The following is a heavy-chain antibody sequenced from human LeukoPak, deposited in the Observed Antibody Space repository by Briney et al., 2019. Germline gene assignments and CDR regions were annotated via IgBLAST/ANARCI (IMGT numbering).Heavy chain of an antibody. CDR3: ARWEGAVAGWAGLDY. Sequence: ASVKVSCKASGYTFTSYYMHWVRQAPGQGLEWMGIINPSGGSTSYAQKFQGRVTMTRDTSTSTVYMELSSLRSEDTGVYYCARWEGAVAGWAGLDYWGEGTLVTVSS. V-gene: IGHV1-46*01. J-gene: IGHJ4*02. D-gene: IGHD6-19*01. CDR1: GYTFTSYY. CDR2: INPSGGST.